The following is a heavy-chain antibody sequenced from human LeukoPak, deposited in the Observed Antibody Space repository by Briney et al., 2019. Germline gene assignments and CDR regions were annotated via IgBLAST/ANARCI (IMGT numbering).Heavy chain of an antibody. CDR1: GFTFSSYS. Sequence: PGGSLRLSCAASGFTFSSYSMNWVRQAPGKGLEWVSYISSSSSTIYYADSVKGRFTISRDSAKNSQYLQMNSLRAEDTAVYYCARLRTGYNLRDAFDIWGQGTMVTVSS. CDR2: ISSSSSTI. CDR3: ARLRTGYNLRDAFDI. J-gene: IGHJ3*02. V-gene: IGHV3-48*04. D-gene: IGHD3/OR15-3a*01.